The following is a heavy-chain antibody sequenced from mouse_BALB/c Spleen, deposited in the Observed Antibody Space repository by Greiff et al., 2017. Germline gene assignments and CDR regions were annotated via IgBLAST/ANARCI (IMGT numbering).Heavy chain of an antibody. CDR2: IYPGSGST. J-gene: IGHJ1*01. V-gene: IGHV1-77*01. D-gene: IGHD1-3*01. CDR1: GYTFTDYV. Sequence: QVQLKQSGPELVKPGASVKMSCKASGYTFTDYVISWVKQRTGQGLEWIGEIYPGSGSTYYNEKFKGKATLTADKSSNTAYMQLSSLTSEDSAVYFCASGISYFDVWGAGTTVTVSS. CDR3: ASGISYFDV.